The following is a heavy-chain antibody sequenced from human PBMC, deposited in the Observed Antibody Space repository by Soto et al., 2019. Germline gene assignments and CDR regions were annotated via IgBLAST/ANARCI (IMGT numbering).Heavy chain of an antibody. V-gene: IGHV3-23*01. D-gene: IGHD5-12*01. CDR1: GFTFSSYA. CDR3: AKDYRLGYSGCLDY. J-gene: IGHJ4*02. CDR2: ISASGGST. Sequence: EVQLLESGGGLVQPGGSLRLSCAASGFTFSSYAMSWVRQAPGKGLECVSGISASGGSTYYADSVKGRFTISRDNSKNTLYLQVNSLRAEDTAVYYGAKDYRLGYSGCLDYWGQGTLVTVSS.